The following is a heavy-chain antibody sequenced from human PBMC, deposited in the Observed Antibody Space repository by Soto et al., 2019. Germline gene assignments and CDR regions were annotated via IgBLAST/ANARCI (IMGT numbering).Heavy chain of an antibody. J-gene: IGHJ4*02. D-gene: IGHD1-26*01. Sequence: PGGSLRLSCAASGFTFSDRYMDWVRQAPGKGLEWVGRTRNKANSYTTEYAASVKGRFTISRDDSKNSLYLQMNSLKTEDTAVYYCARAGGSYFDYWGQGTLVTVSS. CDR2: TRNKANSYTT. CDR3: ARAGGSYFDY. CDR1: GFTFSDRY. V-gene: IGHV3-72*01.